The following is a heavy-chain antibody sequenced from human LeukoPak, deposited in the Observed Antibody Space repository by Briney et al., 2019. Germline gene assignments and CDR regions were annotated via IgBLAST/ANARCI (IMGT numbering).Heavy chain of an antibody. Sequence: ASVKVSCKASGYSFTSYYMHWVRQAPGQGLEWMGIINPSGGSTSYAQKFQGRVTMTRDMSTSTVYMELSSLRSEDTAVYYCAREELPPNVAFDYWGQGTLVTVSS. V-gene: IGHV1-46*01. CDR3: AREELPPNVAFDY. D-gene: IGHD1-26*01. CDR1: GYSFTSYY. CDR2: INPSGGST. J-gene: IGHJ4*02.